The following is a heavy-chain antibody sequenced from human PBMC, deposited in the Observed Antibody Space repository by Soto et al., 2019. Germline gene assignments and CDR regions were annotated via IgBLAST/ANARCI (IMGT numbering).Heavy chain of an antibody. CDR2: IHHGGST. D-gene: IGHD2-21*01. Sequence: SETLPLSCAVSGDSISSDNWLSWVRQPPGKGLEWIGEIHHGGSTNYNPSLTSRVTISVDKSKNQFSLKLNSVTAADTAVYYCARAAVVNNWFDPWGQGTLVTVS. J-gene: IGHJ5*02. CDR3: ARAAVVNNWFDP. CDR1: GDSISSDNW. V-gene: IGHV4-4*02.